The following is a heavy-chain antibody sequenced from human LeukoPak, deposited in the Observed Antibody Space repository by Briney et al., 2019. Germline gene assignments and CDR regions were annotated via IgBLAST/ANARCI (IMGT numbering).Heavy chain of an antibody. J-gene: IGHJ1*01. Sequence: PGGSLRLSCAASGFTFSSYAMHWVRQAPGKGLEWVAVISYDGSNKYYADSVKGRFTISRDNSKNTLYLQMSSLKTEDTAVYYCAKHIYGVVSIQQWGQGTLVTVSS. CDR2: ISYDGSNK. CDR3: AKHIYGVVSIQQ. D-gene: IGHD3-3*01. V-gene: IGHV3-30-3*02. CDR1: GFTFSSYA.